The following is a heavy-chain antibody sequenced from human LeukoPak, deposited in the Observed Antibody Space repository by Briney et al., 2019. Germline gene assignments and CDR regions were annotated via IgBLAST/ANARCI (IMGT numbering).Heavy chain of an antibody. V-gene: IGHV5-51*01. CDR1: GYSFTSYW. Sequence: GESLKISCKGSGYSFTSYWIGWVRQMPGKGLEWMGIIYPGDSDTRYSPSFQGQVTISADKSISTAYLQWSSLKASDTAMCYCARSSIPGYSSSQGPFDPWGQGTLVTVSS. D-gene: IGHD6-13*01. CDR3: ARSSIPGYSSSQGPFDP. CDR2: IYPGDSDT. J-gene: IGHJ5*02.